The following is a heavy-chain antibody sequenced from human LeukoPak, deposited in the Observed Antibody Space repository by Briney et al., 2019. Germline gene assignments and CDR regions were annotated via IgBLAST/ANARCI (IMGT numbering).Heavy chain of an antibody. D-gene: IGHD2-15*01. CDR3: AGEYCSGGSCRRGFDY. V-gene: IGHV1-2*02. J-gene: IGHJ4*02. CDR2: INPNSGDT. CDR1: GYTFTGYY. Sequence: ASVKVSCKSSGYTFTGYYMHWVRQAPGQGLEWMGWINPNSGDTNHAQNFQGRVTLTRDTSISTAYMDLSSLRSDDSAVYYCAGEYCSGGSCRRGFDYWGQGTLVTVSS.